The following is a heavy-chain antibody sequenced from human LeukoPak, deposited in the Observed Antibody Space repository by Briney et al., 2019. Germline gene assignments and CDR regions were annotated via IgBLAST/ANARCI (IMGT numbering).Heavy chain of an antibody. J-gene: IGHJ4*02. CDR2: IYYSGST. V-gene: IGHV4-39*07. CDR1: GGSISSNNYY. D-gene: IGHD5-18*01. Sequence: SETLSLTCTVSGGSISSNNYYWGWIRQPPGKGLEWIGSIYYSGSTNYNPSLKSRVTMSVDTSKKQFSLKLSSVTAADTAVYYCARSNTAMADYWGQGTLVTVSS. CDR3: ARSNTAMADY.